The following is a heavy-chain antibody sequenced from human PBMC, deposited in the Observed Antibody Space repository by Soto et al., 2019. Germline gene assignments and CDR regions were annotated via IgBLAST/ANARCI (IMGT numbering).Heavy chain of an antibody. CDR2: ISYDGSNK. D-gene: IGHD3-22*01. CDR3: AGVGYYDSSGYLDY. V-gene: IGHV3-30-3*01. CDR1: GVTFSSFA. J-gene: IGHJ4*02. Sequence: GPLRLSCAASGVTFSSFAMHWVRKAPGKGLEWVAVISYDGSNKYYADSVKGRFTISRDNSKNTLYLQMNSLRAEDTAVYYCAGVGYYDSSGYLDYWGQGTLVTVSS.